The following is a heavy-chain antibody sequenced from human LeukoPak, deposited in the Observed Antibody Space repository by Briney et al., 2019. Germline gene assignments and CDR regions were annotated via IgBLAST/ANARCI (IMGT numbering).Heavy chain of an antibody. CDR2: IKSKTAGGTT. CDR1: GFTFSSCW. D-gene: IGHD3-22*01. V-gene: IGHV3-15*01. J-gene: IGHJ4*02. Sequence: GGSLRLSCVVSGFTFSSCWMSWVRQAPGKGLEWVGRIKSKTAGGTTDYAAPVKGRFIISRDDSKNTLYLQMNSLKTEDTAVYYCSINYYESNDYYIDYWGQGTLVTVSS. CDR3: SINYYESNDYYIDY.